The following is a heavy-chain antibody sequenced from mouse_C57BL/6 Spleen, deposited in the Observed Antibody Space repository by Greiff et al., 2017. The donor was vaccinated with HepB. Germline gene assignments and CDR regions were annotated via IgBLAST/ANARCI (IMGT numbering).Heavy chain of an antibody. V-gene: IGHV2-2*01. CDR3: ARGDTTGGATREDYAMEY. J-gene: IGHJ4*01. D-gene: IGHD1-1*01. CDR1: GFSLTSYG. Sequence: QVHVKQSGPGLVQPSQSLSITCTVSGFSLTSYGVHWVRQSPGKGLEWLGVIWSGGSTDYNAAFISRLSISKDNSKSQVFFKMNSLQADDTAIYYWARGDTTGGATREDYAMEYGGQGTSVTVSS. CDR2: IWSGGST.